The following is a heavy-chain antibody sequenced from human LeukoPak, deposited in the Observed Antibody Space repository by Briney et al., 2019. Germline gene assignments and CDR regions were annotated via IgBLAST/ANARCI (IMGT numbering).Heavy chain of an antibody. J-gene: IGHJ4*02. CDR3: AKDIAYDSSGYYDY. Sequence: PGRSLRLSCAASGFTFDDYAMHWVRQASGKGLEWVSGISWNSGSIGYADSVKGRFTISRDNAKNSLYLQMNSLRAEDTALYYCAKDIAYDSSGYYDYWGQGTLVTVSS. D-gene: IGHD3-22*01. V-gene: IGHV3-9*01. CDR1: GFTFDDYA. CDR2: ISWNSGSI.